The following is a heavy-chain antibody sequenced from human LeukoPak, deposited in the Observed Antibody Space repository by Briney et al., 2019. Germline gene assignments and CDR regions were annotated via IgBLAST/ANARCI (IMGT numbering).Heavy chain of an antibody. CDR3: ARDGSYDAFDI. CDR2: ISYDGSNK. V-gene: IGHV3-30*04. Sequence: PGRSLRLSCAASGFTFSSYAMHWVRQAPGKGLEWVAVISYDGSNKYYADSVKGRFTISRDNSKNTLYLQMNSLRAEDTAVYYCARDGSYDAFDIWGQGRMVTVSS. J-gene: IGHJ3*02. D-gene: IGHD3-10*01. CDR1: GFTFSSYA.